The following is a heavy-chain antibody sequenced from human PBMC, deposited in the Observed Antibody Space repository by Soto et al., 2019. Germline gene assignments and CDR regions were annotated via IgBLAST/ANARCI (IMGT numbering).Heavy chain of an antibody. CDR1: GYTLTELS. Sequence: ASVKVSCKVSGYTLTELSMHWVRQAPGKGLEWMGGFDPEDGETIYAQKFQGRVTMTEDTSTDTAYMELSSLRSEDTAVYYCATLGYCSSTSCYFLDWFDPWGQGTLVT. D-gene: IGHD2-2*01. CDR3: ATLGYCSSTSCYFLDWFDP. V-gene: IGHV1-24*01. J-gene: IGHJ5*02. CDR2: FDPEDGET.